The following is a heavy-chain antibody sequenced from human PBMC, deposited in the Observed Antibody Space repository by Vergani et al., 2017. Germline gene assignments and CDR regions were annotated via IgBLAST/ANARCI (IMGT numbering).Heavy chain of an antibody. CDR2: INDSGST. V-gene: IGHV4-34*01. J-gene: IGHJ5*02. CDR3: ARAAIVVVPRWFDP. Sequence: QVQLQQWGAGLLKPSETLSLTCAVYGGSFSGYYWSWIRQSPGKGLEWIGEINDSGSTNYNPSLKSRVTISVDTSKSQFSLKLSSVTAADTAIYYCARAAIVVVPRWFDPWDQGALVTVSS. CDR1: GGSFSGYY. D-gene: IGHD2-15*01.